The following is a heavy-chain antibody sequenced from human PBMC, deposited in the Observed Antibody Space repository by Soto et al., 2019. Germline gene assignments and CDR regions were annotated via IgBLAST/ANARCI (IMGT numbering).Heavy chain of an antibody. J-gene: IGHJ4*02. CDR1: GFTFSSYG. D-gene: IGHD6-19*01. Sequence: QVQQVESGGGVVQPGRSLRLSCAASGFTFSSYGTHWVRQAPDKGLEWVAVISYDGSNKYYADSVKGRFTISRDNSKNTLYLQMNRLRAEDTAVYYCAKDLSYSSGRLASDYWGQGTLVTVSS. V-gene: IGHV3-30*18. CDR3: AKDLSYSSGRLASDY. CDR2: ISYDGSNK.